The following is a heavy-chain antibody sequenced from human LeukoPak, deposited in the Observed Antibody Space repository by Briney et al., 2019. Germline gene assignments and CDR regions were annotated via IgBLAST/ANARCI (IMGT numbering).Heavy chain of an antibody. Sequence: GESLKISCKGSGYRFTSYWIGWVRQMPGKGLEWMGIIYPGDSDTRYSPSFQGQVTISADKSISTAYLQWSSLKASDTVMYYCARQDTAMVTRPFDYWGQGTLVTVSS. J-gene: IGHJ4*02. CDR2: IYPGDSDT. D-gene: IGHD5-18*01. CDR3: ARQDTAMVTRPFDY. CDR1: GYRFTSYW. V-gene: IGHV5-51*01.